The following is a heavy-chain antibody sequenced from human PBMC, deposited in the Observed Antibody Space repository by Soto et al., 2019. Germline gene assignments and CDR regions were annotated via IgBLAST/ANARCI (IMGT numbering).Heavy chain of an antibody. Sequence: GGSLRLSCAASGFTFSSYSMNWVRQAPGKGLEWVSSISSSSSYIYYADSVKGRFTISRDNAKNSLYLQMNSLRAEDTAVYYCARAVVPAATYYYYYYYMDVWGKGTTVTVSS. CDR1: GFTFSSYS. CDR2: ISSSSSYI. D-gene: IGHD2-2*01. J-gene: IGHJ6*03. CDR3: ARAVVPAATYYYYYYYMDV. V-gene: IGHV3-21*01.